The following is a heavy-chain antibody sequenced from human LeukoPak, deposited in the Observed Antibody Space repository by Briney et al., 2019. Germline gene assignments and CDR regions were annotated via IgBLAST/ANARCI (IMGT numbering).Heavy chain of an antibody. CDR1: GFTFSSYA. CDR3: TRVIVAVPGYFDYFDF. Sequence: GGSLRLSCAASGFTFSSYAMSWVRQAPGKGLEWVANINEDGSNKWHLGSVKGRFTVSRDNARNSLYLQMNSLRVEDTAVYYCTRVIVAVPGYFDYFDFWGQGVLVTVSS. V-gene: IGHV3-7*01. CDR2: INEDGSNK. D-gene: IGHD6-19*01. J-gene: IGHJ4*02.